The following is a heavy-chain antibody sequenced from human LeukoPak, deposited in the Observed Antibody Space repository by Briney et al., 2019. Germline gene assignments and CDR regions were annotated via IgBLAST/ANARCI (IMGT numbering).Heavy chain of an antibody. J-gene: IGHJ4*02. CDR1: GFTFSIYP. Sequence: PGGSLRLSCTASGFTFSIYPMHWVRQAPGKGLEWVARISPDGNTEHYADSVKGRFTISRDNSRNTLYLQMNNLRVEDRAVYYCARDGDYSSGYGKDYWGQGTLVTVSS. V-gene: IGHV3-30-3*01. D-gene: IGHD4-11*01. CDR3: ARDGDYSSGYGKDY. CDR2: ISPDGNTE.